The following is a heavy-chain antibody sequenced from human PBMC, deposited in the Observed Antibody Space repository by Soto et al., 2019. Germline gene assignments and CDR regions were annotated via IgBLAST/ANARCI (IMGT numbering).Heavy chain of an antibody. CDR1: EFTFSAYY. D-gene: IGHD5-12*01. J-gene: IGHJ3*02. CDR3: ARRDSGWRAFDI. Sequence: QVQLVESGGGLVRPGESLRLSCAASEFTFSAYYMSWIRQAPGMGLEWVSYIISSGKTIYYADSVKGRFTITRDNAKNSLYRQMNSLRPEDTAVYYSARRDSGWRAFDICGQGTMVIVSS. V-gene: IGHV3-11*01. CDR2: IISSGKTI.